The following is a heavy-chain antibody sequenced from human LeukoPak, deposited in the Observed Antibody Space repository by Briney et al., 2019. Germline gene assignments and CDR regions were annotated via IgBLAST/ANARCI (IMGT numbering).Heavy chain of an antibody. CDR3: ARQPHLRGYSGYDFYPNWFDP. J-gene: IGHJ5*02. V-gene: IGHV4-59*08. CDR2: IYYSGST. CDR1: GGSISSYY. D-gene: IGHD5-12*01. Sequence: SETLSLTCTVSGGSISSYYWSWIRQPPGKGLEWIGYIYYSGSTNYNPSLKSRVTISVDTSKNQFSLKLSSVTAADTAVYYCARQPHLRGYSGYDFYPNWFDPWGQGTLVIVSS.